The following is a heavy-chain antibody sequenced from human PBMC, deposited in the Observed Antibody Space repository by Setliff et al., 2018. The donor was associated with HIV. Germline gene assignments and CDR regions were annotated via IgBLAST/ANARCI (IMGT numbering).Heavy chain of an antibody. V-gene: IGHV1-24*01. Sequence: ASVKVSCKVSGYPLTDFSIHWVRQAPGKGLEWMGGFDPEDGETIYAQKFQGRVTMTEDTSTNTAYMELSSLRSEDAALYYCATFRRGSGRYYYYMDVWGKGTTVTVSS. CDR2: FDPEDGET. D-gene: IGHD3-10*01. CDR1: GYPLTDFS. CDR3: ATFRRGSGRYYYYMDV. J-gene: IGHJ6*03.